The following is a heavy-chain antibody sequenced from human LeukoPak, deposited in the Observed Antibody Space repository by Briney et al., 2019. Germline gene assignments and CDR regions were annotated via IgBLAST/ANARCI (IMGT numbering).Heavy chain of an antibody. J-gene: IGHJ4*02. V-gene: IGHV1-69*06. CDR3: ATRHNWNYFDY. CDR2: IIPIFGTA. D-gene: IGHD1-1*01. CDR1: GGTFSSYA. Sequence: ASVKVSCKASGGTFSSYAISWVRQAPGQGLEWMGGIIPIFGTANYAQKFQGRVTMTEDTSTDTAYMELSSLRSEDTAVYYCATRHNWNYFDYWGQGTLVTVSS.